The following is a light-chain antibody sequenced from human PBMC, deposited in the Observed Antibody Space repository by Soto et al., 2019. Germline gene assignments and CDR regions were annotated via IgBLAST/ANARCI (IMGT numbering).Light chain of an antibody. CDR2: SAS. CDR3: QQYGSSLFT. V-gene: IGKV3-11*01. J-gene: IGKJ3*01. Sequence: EIVLTQSPAILSLSPGERATLSCRTNQTVSTYLAWYQHKTGQAPRLLIYSASKRATGIPARFSGSGSGTDFTLTISSLEPEDFAVYYCQQYGSSLFTFGPGTKVDIK. CDR1: QTVSTY.